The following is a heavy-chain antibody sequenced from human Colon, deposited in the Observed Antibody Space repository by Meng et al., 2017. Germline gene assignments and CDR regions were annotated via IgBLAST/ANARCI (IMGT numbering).Heavy chain of an antibody. D-gene: IGHD3-10*01. J-gene: IGHJ4*02. CDR1: GFTFTSYA. CDR3: ARDLYTSGRFDY. CDR2: ISVGNGNT. V-gene: IGHV1-3*01. Sequence: QVQLLKSGTEVKKPGASVKVSCKTSGFTFTSYAIQWVRQAPGQSLEWMGWISVGNGNTKYSQKFQDRLTITRDTSASTAYMELSGLKSEDTAVYYCARDLYTSGRFDYWGQGTLVTVSS.